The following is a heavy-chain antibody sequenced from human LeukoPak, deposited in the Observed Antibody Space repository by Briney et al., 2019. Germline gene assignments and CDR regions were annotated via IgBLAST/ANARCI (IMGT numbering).Heavy chain of an antibody. CDR1: GGSISSYS. Sequence: SETLSLTCSVSGGSISSYSWNWIRQPPGKGLEWIGEINHSGSTNYNPSLKSRVTISVDTSKNQFSLKLSSVTAADTAVYYCARGRGYYARQPMDVWGKGTTVTVSS. CDR2: INHSGST. J-gene: IGHJ6*03. D-gene: IGHD3-10*02. V-gene: IGHV4-34*01. CDR3: ARGRGYYARQPMDV.